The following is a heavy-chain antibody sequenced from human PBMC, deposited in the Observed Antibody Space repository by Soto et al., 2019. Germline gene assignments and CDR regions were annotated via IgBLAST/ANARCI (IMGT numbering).Heavy chain of an antibody. Sequence: GGSLRLSCAASGFMFSNHGMHWVRQAPGKGLEWVAVIWSDGNNRYYADSVKGRFTISRDNSRNTLYLQMNSLRAEDTAVYYRVRGDNWNDEASDYWGQGTLVTVSSGKNSGSNDIDYWGQGTLVTVSS. CDR3: VRGDNWNDEASDYWGQGTLVTVSSGKNSGSNDIDY. CDR1: GFMFSNHG. CDR2: IWSDGNNR. V-gene: IGHV3-33*01. D-gene: IGHD1-1*01. J-gene: IGHJ4*02.